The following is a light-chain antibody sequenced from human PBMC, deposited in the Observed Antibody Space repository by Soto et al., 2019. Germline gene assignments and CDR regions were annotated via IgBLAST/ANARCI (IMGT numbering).Light chain of an antibody. J-gene: IGKJ5*01. CDR2: DAS. V-gene: IGKV3-11*01. CDR3: QQRSKWQLT. Sequence: LVLAPWKRTSLSCRASQSVSSYLAWYQQKPGQAPRLLIYDASNRATGIPARFSGSGSGTDFTLPISSLEPEDFTVYYCQQRSKWQLTLGQGTRLEIK. CDR1: QSVSSY.